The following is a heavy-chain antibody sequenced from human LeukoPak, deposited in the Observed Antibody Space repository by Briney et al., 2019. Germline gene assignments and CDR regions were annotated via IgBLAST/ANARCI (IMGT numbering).Heavy chain of an antibody. CDR2: ISAYNGNT. CDR1: GYTFTSYG. J-gene: IGHJ5*02. D-gene: IGHD3-22*01. Sequence: EASVKVSCKASGYTFTSYGITWVRLAPGQGLEWMGWISAYNGNTNYAQMFQGRVIMTTDTSTNTAYMELRSLRADDTAMYYCARDPSYDSSGYPNWFDPWGQGTLVTVSS. CDR3: ARDPSYDSSGYPNWFDP. V-gene: IGHV1-18*01.